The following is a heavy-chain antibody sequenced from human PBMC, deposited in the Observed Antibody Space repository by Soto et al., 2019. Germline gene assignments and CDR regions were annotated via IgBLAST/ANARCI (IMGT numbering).Heavy chain of an antibody. CDR3: AIRECTNGVCSNYYYYYGMDV. J-gene: IGHJ6*02. D-gene: IGHD2-8*01. V-gene: IGHV1-69*13. CDR2: IIPIFGTA. Sequence: SVKVSCKASGGTFSSYAISWVRQAPGQGLEWMGGIIPIFGTANYAQKFQGRVTITADESTSTAYMELSSLRSEDTAVHYCAIRECTNGVCSNYYYYYGMDVWGQGTTVTVSS. CDR1: GGTFSSYA.